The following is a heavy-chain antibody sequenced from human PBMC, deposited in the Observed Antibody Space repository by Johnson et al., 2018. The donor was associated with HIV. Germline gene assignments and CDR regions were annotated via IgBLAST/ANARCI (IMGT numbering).Heavy chain of an antibody. D-gene: IGHD3-10*01. CDR3: AKEGITMEVDI. J-gene: IGHJ3*02. CDR2: IWFDGSNK. Sequence: QVQLVESRGGVVQPGRSLRLSCAASGFTFSNYGMHWVRQAPGKGLEWVAVIWFDGSNKYYADSVKGRFTISRDNSKNNLYLQMNSLRAEDTAVYYCAKEGITMEVDIWGQGTMVTVSS. CDR1: GFTFSNYG. V-gene: IGHV3-33*06.